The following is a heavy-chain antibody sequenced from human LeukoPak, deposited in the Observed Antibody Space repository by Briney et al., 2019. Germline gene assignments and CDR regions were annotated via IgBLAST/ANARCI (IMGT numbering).Heavy chain of an antibody. CDR1: GGSISSYY. Sequence: PSETLSLTCTVSGGSISSYYWSWIRQPPGKGLEWIGYIYYSGSTNYNPSLKSRVTISVDTSKNQFSLKVSSVTAADTAVYYCARSYSSSSVLSYYYFYMDVWGKGTTVTVSS. CDR3: ARSYSSSSVLSYYYFYMDV. J-gene: IGHJ6*03. D-gene: IGHD6-13*01. V-gene: IGHV4-59*08. CDR2: IYYSGST.